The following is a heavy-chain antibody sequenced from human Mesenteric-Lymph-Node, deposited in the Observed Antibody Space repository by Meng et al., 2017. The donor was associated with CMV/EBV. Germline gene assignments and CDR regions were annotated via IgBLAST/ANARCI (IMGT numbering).Heavy chain of an antibody. CDR1: GGSIFTYY. D-gene: IGHD3-3*01. CDR2: IYYSGST. CDR3: ARAQYYDFWSGYYTGRGDAFDI. J-gene: IGHJ3*02. V-gene: IGHV4-59*12. Sequence: SETLSLTCTVPGGSIFTYYWSWIRQPPGKGLEWIGYIYYSGSTNYNPSLKSRVTISVDTSKNQFSLKLSSVTAADTAVYYCARAQYYDFWSGYYTGRGDAFDIWGQGTMVTVSS.